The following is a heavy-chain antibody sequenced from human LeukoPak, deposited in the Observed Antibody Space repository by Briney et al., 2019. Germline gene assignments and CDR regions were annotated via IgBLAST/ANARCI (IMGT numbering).Heavy chain of an antibody. CDR3: ARGSPVAAAGTAYFHH. D-gene: IGHD6-13*01. Sequence: ASVKVSCKASGYTFTDYYMHWVRQDPGQGLEWMGWINPNSGDTNFAQEFQGWGTMTRDTSISTAYIELSRSRSDDTAMYYCARGSPVAAAGTAYFHHWGQGTLVTVSS. CDR2: INPNSGDT. V-gene: IGHV1-2*04. CDR1: GYTFTDYY. J-gene: IGHJ1*01.